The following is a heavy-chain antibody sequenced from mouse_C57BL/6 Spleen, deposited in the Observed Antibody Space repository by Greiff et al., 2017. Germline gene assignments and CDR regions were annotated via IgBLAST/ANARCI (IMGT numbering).Heavy chain of an antibody. Sequence: VQVVESGAELARPGASVKLSCTASGYTFTSTGISWVKQRPGQGLEWIGEIYPTSGNTYYNEKFKGKATLTADKSSSTAYMELRSLTSEDSAVYFCARQLHYGSSHPWYLDVWGTGTTVTVSS. V-gene: IGHV1-81*01. J-gene: IGHJ1*03. CDR3: ARQLHYGSSHPWYLDV. CDR2: IYPTSGNT. CDR1: GYTFTSTG. D-gene: IGHD1-1*01.